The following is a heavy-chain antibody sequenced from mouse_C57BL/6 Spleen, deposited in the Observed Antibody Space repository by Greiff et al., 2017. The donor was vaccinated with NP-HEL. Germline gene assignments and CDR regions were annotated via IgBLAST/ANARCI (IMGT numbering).Heavy chain of an antibody. Sequence: EVQGVESGGGLVQPGGSMKLSCVASGFTFSNYWMNWVRQSPEKGLEWVAQIRLKSDNYATHYAESVKGRFTISRDDSKSSVYLQMNNLRAEDTGIYYCTDDYGAYWGQGTLVTVSA. CDR1: GFTFSNYW. CDR2: IRLKSDNYAT. CDR3: TDDYGAY. J-gene: IGHJ3*01. V-gene: IGHV6-3*01. D-gene: IGHD2-4*01.